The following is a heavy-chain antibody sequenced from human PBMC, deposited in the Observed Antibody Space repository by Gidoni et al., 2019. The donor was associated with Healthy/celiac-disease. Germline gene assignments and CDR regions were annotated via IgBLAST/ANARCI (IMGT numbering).Heavy chain of an antibody. Sequence: QVQLHESGPGLVKPSETLSLTCTVSGRSVSSGIYYWSWIRQPPGKGLEWIGYIYYSGSTNYNPSLKSRVNISVDTSKNQFSLKLSSVTAADTAVYYCARASSYSRITIFGVVPPFDYWGQGTLVTVSS. D-gene: IGHD3-3*01. CDR3: ARASSYSRITIFGVVPPFDY. CDR2: IYYSGST. CDR1: GRSVSSGIYY. J-gene: IGHJ4*02. V-gene: IGHV4-61*01.